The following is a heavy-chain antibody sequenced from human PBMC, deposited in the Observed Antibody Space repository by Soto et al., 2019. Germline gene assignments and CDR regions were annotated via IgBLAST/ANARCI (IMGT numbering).Heavy chain of an antibody. CDR2: ISYDGSNK. CDR1: GFTFSSYA. CDR3: ARDHLGGRDGYNTREQADFDY. J-gene: IGHJ4*02. D-gene: IGHD5-12*01. Sequence: GGSLRLSCAASGFTFSSYAMHWVRQAPGKGLEWVAVISYDGSNKYYADSVKGRFTISRDNSKNTLYLQMNSLRAEDTAVYYCARDHLGGRDGYNTREQADFDYWGQGTLVTVSS. V-gene: IGHV3-30-3*01.